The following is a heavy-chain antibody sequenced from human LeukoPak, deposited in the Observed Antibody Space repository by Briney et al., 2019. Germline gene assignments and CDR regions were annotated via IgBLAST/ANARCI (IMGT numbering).Heavy chain of an antibody. D-gene: IGHD2-21*02. CDR1: GGSISSGNYY. J-gene: IGHJ4*02. CDR2: IYTSGST. Sequence: PSQTLSLTCTVSGGSISSGNYYWSWIRQPAGKGLEWIGRIYTSGSTNYNPSLKGRVTISVDTSKNQFSLNLRSVTAAGTAVYYCARAAQDYCGGGDCWFYFDHWGQGTLVTVSS. V-gene: IGHV4-61*02. CDR3: ARAAQDYCGGGDCWFYFDH.